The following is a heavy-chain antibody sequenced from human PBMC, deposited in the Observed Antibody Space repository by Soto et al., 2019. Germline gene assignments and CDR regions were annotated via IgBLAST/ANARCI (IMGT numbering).Heavy chain of an antibody. V-gene: IGHV3-11*05. CDR3: ARDWAGYTSGWEY. D-gene: IGHD6-19*01. CDR2: ISTSSSYT. J-gene: IGHJ4*02. Sequence: QVQLVEAGGGLVKPGGSLRLSCAASGFTFSDYYMSWIRQAPGKGLEWLSYISTSSSYTNYADSVKGRFTISRDNAKNSLYLQMNSLRAEDTALYYCARDWAGYTSGWEYWGKGTLVTVSS. CDR1: GFTFSDYY.